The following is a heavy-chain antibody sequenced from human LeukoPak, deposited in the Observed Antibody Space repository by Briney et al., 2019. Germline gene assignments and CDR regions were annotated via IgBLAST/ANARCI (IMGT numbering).Heavy chain of an antibody. CDR2: IGGSDGST. CDR3: AKRDSSGSYPYYFDY. V-gene: IGHV3-23*01. D-gene: IGHD3-22*01. J-gene: IGHJ4*02. CDR1: GFTFSTHA. Sequence: TGGSLRLSCVASGFTFSTHAMSWVRLAPGKGLEWVSAIGGSDGSTYYADSVKGRFTISRDNSKDTLYLQMNSLRAEDTAVYYCAKRDSSGSYPYYFDYWGQGTLVTVSS.